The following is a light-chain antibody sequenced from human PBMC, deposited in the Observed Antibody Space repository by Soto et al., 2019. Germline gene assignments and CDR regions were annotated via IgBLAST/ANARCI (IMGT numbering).Light chain of an antibody. V-gene: IGKV3-20*01. CDR2: GAS. Sequence: EIVLTQSPGTLSLSPGERATLSCRASQSVSSSYFAWYQQKPGQAPRLLIYGASSRATGIPDRFSGSGSGTDFPITISRLEPEDFAVYYCQHYGSSLWTFGQGTKVEIK. CDR1: QSVSSSY. J-gene: IGKJ1*01. CDR3: QHYGSSLWT.